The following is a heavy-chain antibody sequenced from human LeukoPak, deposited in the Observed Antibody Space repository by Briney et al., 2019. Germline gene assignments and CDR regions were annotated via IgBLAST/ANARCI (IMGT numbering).Heavy chain of an antibody. J-gene: IGHJ4*02. D-gene: IGHD2-15*01. CDR2: IYYSGST. CDR3: ARWEVEAAFDY. CDR1: GDSIRSYY. Sequence: SETLSLTCTVSGDSIRSYYWSWIRQHPGKGLEWIGYIYYSGSTYYNPSLKSRVTISVDTSKNQFSLKLSSVTAADTAVYYCARWEVEAAFDYWGQGTLVTVSS. V-gene: IGHV4-59*06.